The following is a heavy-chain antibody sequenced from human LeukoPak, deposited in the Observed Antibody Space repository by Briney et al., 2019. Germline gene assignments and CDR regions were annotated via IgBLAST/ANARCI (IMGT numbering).Heavy chain of an antibody. V-gene: IGHV4-34*01. J-gene: IGHJ5*02. CDR3: ARDRASYYDILTGFRSRNWFDP. CDR1: GGSISSYY. Sequence: PSETLSLTCTVSGGSISSYYWSWIRQPPGKGLEWIGEINHSGSTNYNPSLKSRVTISVDTSKNQFSLKLSSVTAADTAVYYCARDRASYYDILTGFRSRNWFDPWGQGTLVTVSS. CDR2: INHSGST. D-gene: IGHD3-9*01.